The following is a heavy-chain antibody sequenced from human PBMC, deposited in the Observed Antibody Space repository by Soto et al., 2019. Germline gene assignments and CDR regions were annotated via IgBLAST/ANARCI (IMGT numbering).Heavy chain of an antibody. V-gene: IGHV1-3*01. CDR2: INAGNGNT. CDR3: ARRGNYYDSSGYYPYWYFDL. D-gene: IGHD3-22*01. CDR1: GYTFTSYA. Sequence: ASVKVSCKASGYTFTSYAMHWVRQAPGQRLEWMGWINAGNGNTKYSQKFQGRVTITRDTSASTAYMELSSLRSEDTAVYYCARRGNYYDSSGYYPYWYFDLWGRGTLVTV. J-gene: IGHJ2*01.